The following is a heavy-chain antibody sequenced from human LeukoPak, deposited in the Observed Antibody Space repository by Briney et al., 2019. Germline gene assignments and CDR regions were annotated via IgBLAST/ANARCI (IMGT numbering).Heavy chain of an antibody. D-gene: IGHD3-22*01. J-gene: IGHJ4*02. CDR1: GGSFSGYY. Sequence: PSETLSLTCAVYGGSFSGYYWSSIRQPPGKGLEWIGESNNSGSTNYNPSLKSRVTISVDTSKNQFSLKLSSVTAADTAVYYCAARDLTYYYDSSGYLNYWGQGTLVTVSS. CDR3: AARDLTYYYDSSGYLNY. CDR2: SNNSGST. V-gene: IGHV4-34*01.